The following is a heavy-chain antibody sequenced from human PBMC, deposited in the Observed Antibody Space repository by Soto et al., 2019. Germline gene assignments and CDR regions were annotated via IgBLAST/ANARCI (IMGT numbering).Heavy chain of an antibody. D-gene: IGHD2-15*01. CDR2: ISSSSSYI. V-gene: IGHV3-21*01. CDR3: ARRCSGGSCYDDYYYYGMDV. CDR1: GFTFSSYS. Sequence: GSLRLSCAASGFTFSSYSMNWVRQAPGKGLEWVSSISSSSSYIYYADSVKGRFTISRDNAKNSLYLQMNSLRAEDTAVYYCARRCSGGSCYDDYYYYGMDVWGQGTTVTVSS. J-gene: IGHJ6*02.